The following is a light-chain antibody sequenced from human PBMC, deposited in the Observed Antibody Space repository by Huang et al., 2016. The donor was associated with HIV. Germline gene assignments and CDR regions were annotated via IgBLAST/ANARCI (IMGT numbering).Light chain of an antibody. V-gene: IGKV1-39*01. CDR2: GAS. CDR1: RRINSH. CDR3: QQSYSSHT. Sequence: DIQMTQSPSSLSASVGDTVTITCRASRRINSHLNWYQQRPGRAPTLLIYGASNLQSGVPSRFRGSGSATDYTLRISSLQPEDFATYFCQQSYSSHTFGQGTRLEIK. J-gene: IGKJ5*01.